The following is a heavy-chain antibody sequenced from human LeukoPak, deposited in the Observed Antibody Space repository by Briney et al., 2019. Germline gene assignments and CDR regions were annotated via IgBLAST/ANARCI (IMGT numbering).Heavy chain of an antibody. V-gene: IGHV4-30-2*01. CDR2: IYHSGST. CDR3: ARGRFTFNDY. CDR1: GGSISSGGYS. J-gene: IGHJ4*02. Sequence: SETLSLTCAVSGGSISSGGYSWSWIRQPPGKGLEWIGYIYHSGSTYYNPSLKSRVTISVDRSKNQFSLKLSSVTAADTAVYYCARGRFTFNDYWGQGTLVTVSS. D-gene: IGHD2/OR15-2a*01.